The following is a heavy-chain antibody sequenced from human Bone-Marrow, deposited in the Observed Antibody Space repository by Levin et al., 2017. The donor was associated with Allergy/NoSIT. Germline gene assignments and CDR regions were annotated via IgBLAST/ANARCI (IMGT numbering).Heavy chain of an antibody. V-gene: IGHV4-31*03. J-gene: IGHJ4*02. CDR3: ARLDGYNFDS. CDR2: ISHRGNT. D-gene: IGHD5-12*01. CDR1: NDSIGRGGYY. Sequence: SPTLSLPCTVSNDSIGRGGYYWSWIRQHPGKGLEHIGYISHRGNTYYNPSLKSRLTMSLDTSNNQFSLNLISVTAADTAIYYCARLDGYNFDSWGQGTPVIVSS.